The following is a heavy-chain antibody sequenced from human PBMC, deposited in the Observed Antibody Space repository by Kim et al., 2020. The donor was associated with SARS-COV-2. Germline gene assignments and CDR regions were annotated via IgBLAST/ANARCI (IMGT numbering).Heavy chain of an antibody. Sequence: NSDGSSTRYADSVKGRFTISRDNAKNTLYLQMNSLRAEDTAVYYCARSLVWGQGTTVTVSS. CDR3: ARSLV. CDR2: NSDGSST. J-gene: IGHJ6*02. V-gene: IGHV3-74*01.